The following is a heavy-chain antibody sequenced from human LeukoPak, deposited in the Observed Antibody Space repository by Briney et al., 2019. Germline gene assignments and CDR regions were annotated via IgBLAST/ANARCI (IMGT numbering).Heavy chain of an antibody. Sequence: SETLSLTCTVSGGAISSSSYYWGRIHQPPGKGLEWIGSIFYSGSTYYNPSLKSRVTISVDTSKNQFSLKLSSVTAADTAVYYCGRHQTMYYGMDVWGQGTTVTVSS. D-gene: IGHD4/OR15-4a*01. CDR3: GRHQTMYYGMDV. V-gene: IGHV4-39*01. CDR1: GGAISSSSYY. J-gene: IGHJ6*02. CDR2: IFYSGST.